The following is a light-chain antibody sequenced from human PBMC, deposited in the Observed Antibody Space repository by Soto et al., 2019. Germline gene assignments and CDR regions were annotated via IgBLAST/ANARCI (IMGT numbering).Light chain of an antibody. CDR3: QQYATSPRT. Sequence: EIVLTQSPGTLSLSPGERATLSCRASQSVSNSYLAWYQQKPGQAPRLLIYGVFARATDAPDRFSGSESGTDFTLTIDRLEPEDSAVYYCQQYATSPRTFGQGTKVEVK. CDR1: QSVSNSY. J-gene: IGKJ1*01. V-gene: IGKV3-20*01. CDR2: GVF.